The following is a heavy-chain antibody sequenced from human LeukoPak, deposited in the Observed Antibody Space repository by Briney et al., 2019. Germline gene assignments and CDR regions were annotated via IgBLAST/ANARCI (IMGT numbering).Heavy chain of an antibody. CDR1: GGSFSGYY. CDR3: AGTIWSATSWFDP. V-gene: IGHV4-34*01. J-gene: IGHJ5*02. CDR2: INHSGST. Sequence: SETLSLTCAVYGGSFSGYYWSWIRQPPGKGLEWIGEINHSGSTNYNPSLKSRVTISVDASKNQFSLKLSSVTAADTAVYYCAGTIWSATSWFDPWGQGTLVTVSS. D-gene: IGHD3-3*01.